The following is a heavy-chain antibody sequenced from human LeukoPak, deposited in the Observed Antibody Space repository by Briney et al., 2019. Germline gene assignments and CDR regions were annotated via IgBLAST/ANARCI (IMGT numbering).Heavy chain of an antibody. CDR1: GFTFNTYT. V-gene: IGHV3-48*02. CDR3: ATRYCSVGVCYLSY. J-gene: IGHJ4*02. CDR2: ISYSTTTI. Sequence: PGGSLRLSCAASGFTFNTYTMNWVRQAPGKGLEWVSYISYSTTTIYYADSVKGRFTISRDNVENSLYLQMSSLRDEDTAVYYCATRYCSVGVCYLSYWGQGTQVTVSS. D-gene: IGHD2-8*02.